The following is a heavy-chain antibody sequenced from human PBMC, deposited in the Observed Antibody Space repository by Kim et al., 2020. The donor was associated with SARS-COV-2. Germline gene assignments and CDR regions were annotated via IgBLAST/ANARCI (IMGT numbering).Heavy chain of an antibody. CDR1: GGTFSSYA. CDR3: ARDGLGKPVARLDY. D-gene: IGHD2-15*01. V-gene: IGHV1-69*04. CDR2: IIPILGIA. J-gene: IGHJ4*02. Sequence: SVKVSCKASGGTFSSYAISWVRQAPGQGLEWMGRIIPILGIANYAQQFQGRVTITADKSTSTAYMELSSLRSEDTAVYYCARDGLGKPVARLDYWGQGT.